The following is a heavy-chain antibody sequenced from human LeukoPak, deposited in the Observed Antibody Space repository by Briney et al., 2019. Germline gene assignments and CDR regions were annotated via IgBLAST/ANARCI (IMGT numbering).Heavy chain of an antibody. J-gene: IGHJ4*02. V-gene: IGHV3-30*02. CDR2: IRYDGSNK. CDR1: GFTFSSYG. Sequence: PGGSLRLSCAASGFTFSSYGMHWVRQAPATGLEWVAFIRYDGSNKYYADSVKGRFTISRDNSKNTLYLQMNSLRAEDTAVYYCAKVGDGSGSYSDYWGQGTLVTVSS. D-gene: IGHD3-10*01. CDR3: AKVGDGSGSYSDY.